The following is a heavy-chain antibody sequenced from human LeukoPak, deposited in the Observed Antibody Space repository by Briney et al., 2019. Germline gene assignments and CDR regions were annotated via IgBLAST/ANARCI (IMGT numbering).Heavy chain of an antibody. J-gene: IGHJ4*02. CDR1: GGSISSYY. Sequence: SETLSLTCTVSGGSISSYYWSWIRQPAGKGLEWIGRIYTSGSTNYNPSLKSRVTMSVDTSKNQFSLKLSSVTAADTAVYYCARQGIVGATWFFVIQNVGYFDYWGQGTLVTVSS. CDR3: ARQGIVGATWFFVIQNVGYFDY. V-gene: IGHV4-4*07. D-gene: IGHD1-26*01. CDR2: IYTSGST.